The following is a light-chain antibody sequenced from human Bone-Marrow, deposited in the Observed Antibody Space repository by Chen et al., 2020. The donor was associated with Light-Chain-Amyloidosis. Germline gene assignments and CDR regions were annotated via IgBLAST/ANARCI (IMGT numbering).Light chain of an antibody. Sequence: QSALPQPASLSGSPGPSITISCTGTSSDVGGDNHVSWYQQHPDKAPKLMIYEVTNRPSWVPDRFSGSKSDNTASLTISGLQTEDEADYFCSSYTITNTLVFGSGTRVTVL. CDR3: SSYTITNTLV. CDR1: SSDVGGDNH. J-gene: IGLJ1*01. CDR2: EVT. V-gene: IGLV2-14*01.